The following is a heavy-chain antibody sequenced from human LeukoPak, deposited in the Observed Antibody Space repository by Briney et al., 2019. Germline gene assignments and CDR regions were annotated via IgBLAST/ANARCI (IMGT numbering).Heavy chain of an antibody. Sequence: SETLSLTCAVYGGSFSGYYWSWTRQPPGKGLEWIGEINHSGSTNYNPSLMSRVTISVDTSKNQFSLKLSSVTAADTAVYYCARLAVAGTFYYYYYMDVWGKGTTVTISS. CDR3: ARLAVAGTFYYYYYMDV. V-gene: IGHV4-34*01. CDR2: INHSGST. J-gene: IGHJ6*03. D-gene: IGHD6-19*01. CDR1: GGSFSGYY.